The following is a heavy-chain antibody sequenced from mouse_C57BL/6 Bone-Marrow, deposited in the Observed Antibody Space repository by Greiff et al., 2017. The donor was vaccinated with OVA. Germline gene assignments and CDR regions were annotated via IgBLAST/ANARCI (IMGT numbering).Heavy chain of an antibody. Sequence: EVMLVESGGGLVQPKGSLKLSCAASGFSFNTYAMNWVRQAPGKGLEWVARIRSKSNNYATYYAATVKDRFTISRDDSESMRYLQMNNLKTEDTAMYYCVRQGDYYTGDYWGQGTSVTVSS. V-gene: IGHV10-1*01. CDR2: IRSKSNNYAT. D-gene: IGHD1-1*01. J-gene: IGHJ4*01. CDR1: GFSFNTYA. CDR3: VRQGDYYTGDY.